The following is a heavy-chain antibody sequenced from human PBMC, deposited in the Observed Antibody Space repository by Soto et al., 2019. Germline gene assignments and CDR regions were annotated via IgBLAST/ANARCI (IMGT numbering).Heavy chain of an antibody. CDR2: IYSAGNT. CDR1: GFTVSSNY. V-gene: IGHV3-66*01. Sequence: PGGSLRLSCAASGFTVSSNYMSWVRQAPGKGLEWISIIYSAGNTYYADFVKGRFTISRDNSKNTLYLQMNSLGAEDTAVYYCARDFVVGGPTINYYYGMDVWGQGTTVTVSS. CDR3: ARDFVVGGPTINYYYGMDV. J-gene: IGHJ6*02. D-gene: IGHD1-26*01.